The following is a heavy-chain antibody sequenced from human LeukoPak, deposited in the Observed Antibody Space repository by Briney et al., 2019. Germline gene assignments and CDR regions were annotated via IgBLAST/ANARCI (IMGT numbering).Heavy chain of an antibody. CDR2: ISGSGGST. V-gene: IGHV3-23*01. CDR3: AKGLVLMVYAPFDY. J-gene: IGHJ4*02. Sequence: GGSLRLSCAASGFTFSSYGMHWVRQAPGKGLEWVSAISGSGGSTYYADSVKGRFTISGDNSKNTLYLQMNSLRAEDTAVYYCAKGLVLMVYAPFDYWGQGTLVTVSS. CDR1: GFTFSSYG. D-gene: IGHD2-8*01.